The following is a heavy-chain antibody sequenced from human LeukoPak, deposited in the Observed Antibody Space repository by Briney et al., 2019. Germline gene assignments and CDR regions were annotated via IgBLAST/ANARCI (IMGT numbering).Heavy chain of an antibody. Sequence: RPSGTLSLTCAVSGGSISSSNWWSWVRQPPGKGLEWIGEIYHSGSTNYNPSLKSRVTISVDKSKNQFSLKLSSVTAADTAVYYCARPGGGGGSQSDAFDIWGQGTMVTVSS. J-gene: IGHJ3*02. CDR3: ARPGGGGGSQSDAFDI. D-gene: IGHD2-15*01. V-gene: IGHV4-4*02. CDR2: IYHSGST. CDR1: GGSISSSNW.